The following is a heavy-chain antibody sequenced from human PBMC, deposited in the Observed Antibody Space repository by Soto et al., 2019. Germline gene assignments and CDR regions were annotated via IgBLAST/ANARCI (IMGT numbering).Heavy chain of an antibody. J-gene: IGHJ4*02. CDR3: ATLYMVRGVRTFDY. CDR1: GGSISSGGYY. V-gene: IGHV4-31*03. CDR2: IYYTGST. Sequence: QVQLQESGPGLVKPSQTLSLTCTVSGGSISSGGYYWSWIRQHPGKDLEWIGYIYYTGSTYYNPSLKSRVTISVVTSKYQFSLKLSSVTAADTAVYYCATLYMVRGVRTFDYWGQGTLVTVSS. D-gene: IGHD3-10*01.